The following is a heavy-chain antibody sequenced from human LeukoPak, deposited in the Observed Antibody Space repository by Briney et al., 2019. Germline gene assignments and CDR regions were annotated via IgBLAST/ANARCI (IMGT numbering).Heavy chain of an antibody. V-gene: IGHV1-69*04. D-gene: IGHD1-26*01. CDR2: IIPILGIA. CDR3: AREQVDSGSYYYFDY. Sequence: SVKVSCKASGGTFSSYAISWVRQAPGQGLEWMGRIIPILGIANYAQKFQGRVTITADKSTSTAYMELSSLRSEDTAVYYCAREQVDSGSYYYFDYWGQGTLVTVSS. J-gene: IGHJ4*02. CDR1: GGTFSSYA.